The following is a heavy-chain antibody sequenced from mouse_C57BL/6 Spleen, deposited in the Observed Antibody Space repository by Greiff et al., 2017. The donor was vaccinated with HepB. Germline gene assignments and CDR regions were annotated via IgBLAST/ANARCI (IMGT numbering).Heavy chain of an antibody. CDR2: IWGDGST. CDR1: GFSLTSYG. CDR3: AKRGGSWYFDV. J-gene: IGHJ1*03. V-gene: IGHV2-3*01. Sequence: QVHVKQSGPGLVAPSHSLSITCTVSGFSLTSYGVSWVRQPPGKGLEWLGVIWGDGSTNYHSALISRLSISKDNSKSQVFLKLNSLQTDDTATYYCAKRGGSWYFDVWGTGTTVTVSS.